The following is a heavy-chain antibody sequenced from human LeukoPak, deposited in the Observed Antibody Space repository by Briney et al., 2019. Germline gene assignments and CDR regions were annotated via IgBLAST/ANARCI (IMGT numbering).Heavy chain of an antibody. D-gene: IGHD1-26*01. CDR3: SKGGSGEDLDFDY. CDR2: ISGSGGST. CDR1: GFTFSSYA. V-gene: IGHV3-23*01. Sequence: GGSLRLSCAASGFTFSSYAMSWVRQAPGKGLEWVSAISGSGGSTYYADSVKGRFTISRDNSKNTLYLQMNSPRAEDTAVYYWSKGGSGEDLDFDYWGQGTLVTVSS. J-gene: IGHJ4*02.